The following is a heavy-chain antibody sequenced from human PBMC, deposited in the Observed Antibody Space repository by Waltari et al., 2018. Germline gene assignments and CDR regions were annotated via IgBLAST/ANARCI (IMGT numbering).Heavy chain of an antibody. D-gene: IGHD6-13*01. Sequence: QVQLQQWGAGLLKPSETLSLTCAVYGGSFSGYYWSWIRQPPGKGLEWIGEINHSGSTNYNPSLKSRVTISVDTSKNQFSLKLSSVTAADTAVYYCARSTLYSSSWYQLGDYFQHWGQGTLVTVSS. CDR2: INHSGST. V-gene: IGHV4-34*01. J-gene: IGHJ1*01. CDR1: GGSFSGYY. CDR3: ARSTLYSSSWYQLGDYFQH.